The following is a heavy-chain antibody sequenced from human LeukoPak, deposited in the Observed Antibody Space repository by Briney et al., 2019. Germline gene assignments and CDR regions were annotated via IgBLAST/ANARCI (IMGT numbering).Heavy chain of an antibody. CDR2: IYHSGST. CDR3: ARTYGSGSYRPFGY. V-gene: IGHV4-30-2*01. CDR1: GGSISSGGYS. J-gene: IGHJ4*02. D-gene: IGHD3-10*01. Sequence: SETLSLTCAVSGGSISSGGYSWSWIRKPPGKGLEWIGYIYHSGSTYYNPSLKSRVTISVDRSKNQFSLKLSSVTAADTAVYYCARTYGSGSYRPFGYWGQGTLVTVSS.